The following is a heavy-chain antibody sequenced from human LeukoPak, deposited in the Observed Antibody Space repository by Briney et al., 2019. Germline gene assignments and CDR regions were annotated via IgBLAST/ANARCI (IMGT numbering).Heavy chain of an antibody. Sequence: GGSLRLSCAASGFTFSSYEMNWVRQAPGKGLEWVSYISSSGSTIYYADSVKGRFTISRDNAKNSLYLQMNSLRAEDTAAYYCAREGPSLTGYYGKNYFDYWGQGTLVTVSS. CDR3: AREGPSLTGYYGKNYFDY. J-gene: IGHJ4*02. CDR1: GFTFSSYE. V-gene: IGHV3-48*03. CDR2: ISSSGSTI. D-gene: IGHD3-9*01.